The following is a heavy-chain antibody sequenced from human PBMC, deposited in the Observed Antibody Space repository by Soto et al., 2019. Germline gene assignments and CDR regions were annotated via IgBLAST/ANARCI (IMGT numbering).Heavy chain of an antibody. CDR3: ASGSSAEKVVAATHDAFDI. J-gene: IGHJ3*02. CDR2: IYPGDSDT. CDR1: GYSFTSYW. V-gene: IGHV5-51*01. D-gene: IGHD2-15*01. Sequence: GESLKISCKGSGYSFTSYWIGWVRQMPGKGLEWMGIIYPGDSDTRYSPSFQGQVTISADKSISTAYLQWSSLKASDTAMYYCASGSSAEKVVAATHDAFDIWGQGTLVTVSS.